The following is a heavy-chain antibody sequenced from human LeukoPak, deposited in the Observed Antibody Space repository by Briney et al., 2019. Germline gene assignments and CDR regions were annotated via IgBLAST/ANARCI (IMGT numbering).Heavy chain of an antibody. V-gene: IGHV1-3*01. J-gene: IGHJ4*02. CDR2: INAGNGNT. D-gene: IGHD3-22*01. CDR3: AVGRLRGSSGWFDY. Sequence: ASVKVSCKASGHTSTTYAIHWVRQAPGQGLEWMGWINAGNGNTKYSQKFQGRVTITRDTSASTAYMELSSLRSEDTAVYYCAVGRLRGSSGWFDYWGQGTLVTVSS. CDR1: GHTSTTYA.